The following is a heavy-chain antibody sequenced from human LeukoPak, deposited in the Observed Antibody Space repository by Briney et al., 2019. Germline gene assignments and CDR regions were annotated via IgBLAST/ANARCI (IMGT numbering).Heavy chain of an antibody. CDR1: GYTFTGYY. J-gene: IGHJ4*02. Sequence: ASVKLSCKASGYTFTGYYMRWGRQAPGQGLEWMGWINPNGGGTNYAQKFQGRVTMTRDTSISTAYMELSRLRSDDTAVYYCARERRVVVTAVDYWGKGTLVTVSS. D-gene: IGHD2-21*02. V-gene: IGHV1-2*02. CDR2: INPNGGGT. CDR3: ARERRVVVTAVDY.